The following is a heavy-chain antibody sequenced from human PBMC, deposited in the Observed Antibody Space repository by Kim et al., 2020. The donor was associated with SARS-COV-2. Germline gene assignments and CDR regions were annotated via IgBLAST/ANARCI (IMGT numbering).Heavy chain of an antibody. J-gene: IGHJ5*02. CDR3: ATPKSGSYAGWFDP. Sequence: GGSLRLSCAASGFTFSSYAMYWVRQAPGKGLEWVAVISYDGSNKYYADSVKGRFTISRDNSKNTLYLQMNSLRAEDTAVYYCATPKSGSYAGWFDPWGQG. CDR1: GFTFSSYA. D-gene: IGHD1-26*01. V-gene: IGHV3-30*04. CDR2: ISYDGSNK.